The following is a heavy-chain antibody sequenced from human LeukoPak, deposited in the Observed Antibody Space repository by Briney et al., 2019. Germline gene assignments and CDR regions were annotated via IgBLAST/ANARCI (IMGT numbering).Heavy chain of an antibody. J-gene: IGHJ4*02. Sequence: AGRSLRLSCAASGFTFSSYGMHWVRQAPGKGLEWVSAISGSGGSTYYADSVKGRFTISRDNSKNTLYLQMNSLRAEDTAVYYCASRTAAAGLYYFDYWGQGTLVTVSS. CDR3: ASRTAAAGLYYFDY. D-gene: IGHD6-13*01. CDR1: GFTFSSYG. CDR2: ISGSGGST. V-gene: IGHV3-23*01.